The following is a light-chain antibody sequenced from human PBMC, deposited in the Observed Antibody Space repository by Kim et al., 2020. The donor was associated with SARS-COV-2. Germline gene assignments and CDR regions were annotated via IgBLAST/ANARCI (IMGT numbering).Light chain of an antibody. CDR3: QQYDKWPPIT. Sequence: SPGQRAALSCRASQKIGTKLAWYQQKPGQSPRLIIYDASTRASGGTDRFYGSGSGREFTLIIGGLQSEDFAVYYCQQYDKWPPITFGQGTRLEIK. CDR1: QKIGTK. J-gene: IGKJ5*01. CDR2: DAS. V-gene: IGKV3-15*01.